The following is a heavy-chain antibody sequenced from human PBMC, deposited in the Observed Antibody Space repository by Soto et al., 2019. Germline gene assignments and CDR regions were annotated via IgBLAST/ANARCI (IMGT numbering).Heavy chain of an antibody. CDR3: ARVRMVRGVIIRPHFDY. CDR2: INHSGST. D-gene: IGHD3-10*01. J-gene: IGHJ4*02. CDR1: GGSFSGYY. Sequence: PSETLSLTCAVYGGSFSGYYWSWIRQPPGKGLEWIGEINHSGSTNYNPSLKSRVTISVDTSKNQFSLKLSSVTAADTAVYYCARVRMVRGVIIRPHFDYWGQGTLVTVSS. V-gene: IGHV4-34*01.